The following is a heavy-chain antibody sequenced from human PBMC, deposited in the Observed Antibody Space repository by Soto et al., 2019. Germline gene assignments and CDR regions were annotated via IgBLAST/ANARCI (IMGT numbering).Heavy chain of an antibody. J-gene: IGHJ4*02. V-gene: IGHV3-48*03. CDR1: GFTFSSFE. CDR2: IGSSGSTI. D-gene: IGHD6-6*01. CDR3: ARATYSSSYYFDS. Sequence: GSLRLSCAASGFTFSSFEMNWVRQAPGKGLEWVSKIGSSGSTIWYADSVKGRFTISGDNAKNSLYLQMNSLRGEDTAVYYCARATYSSSYYFDSWGQGTLVTVSS.